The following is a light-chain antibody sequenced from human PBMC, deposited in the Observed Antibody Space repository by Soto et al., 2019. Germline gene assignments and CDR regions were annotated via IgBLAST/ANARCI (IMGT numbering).Light chain of an antibody. V-gene: IGKV3-15*01. J-gene: IGKJ1*01. CDR2: ETS. CDR3: QQYIDWPPGT. Sequence: EIVVTQSPATLSVSPGERVTLSCRASQSVSSSLAWYQQRPCQAPRLLIYETSTRAAGISARLSGSGSGTDFNLTISSLQSEDVAVYYFQQYIDWPPGTFGHGTAVEIK. CDR1: QSVSSS.